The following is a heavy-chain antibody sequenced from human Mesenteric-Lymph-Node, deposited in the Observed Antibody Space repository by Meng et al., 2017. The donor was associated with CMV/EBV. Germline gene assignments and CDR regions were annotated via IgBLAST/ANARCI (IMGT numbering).Heavy chain of an antibody. D-gene: IGHD2-2*03. CDR1: GGSISDSSNW. V-gene: IGHV4-4*02. Sequence: LSLTCAVSGGSISDSSNWWSWVRQPPGKGLEWIGEIFHSGSTNYNPSLKSRVTMSVDKSKNQFSLKVSSVTAADTAVYYCARVDFGDWGQGTLVTSPQ. CDR3: ARVDFGD. J-gene: IGHJ4*02. CDR2: IFHSGST.